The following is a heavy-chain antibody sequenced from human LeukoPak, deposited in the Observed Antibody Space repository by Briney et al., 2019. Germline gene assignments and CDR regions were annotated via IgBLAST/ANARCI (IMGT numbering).Heavy chain of an antibody. D-gene: IGHD5-12*01. V-gene: IGHV3-64D*06. Sequence: PGGSLRLSCSASGTAFRTYAMHWVRQPPGKGLYYVSAISINGGSTYYADSVRGRFTISRDNSKNTLCLQMSSLRPGDTAVYYCVRTYDENPLGWFDPWGQGTLVTVSS. CDR2: ISINGGST. J-gene: IGHJ5*02. CDR1: GTAFRTYA. CDR3: VRTYDENPLGWFDP.